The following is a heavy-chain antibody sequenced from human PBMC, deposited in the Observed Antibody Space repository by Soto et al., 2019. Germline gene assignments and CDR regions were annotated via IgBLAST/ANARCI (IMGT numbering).Heavy chain of an antibody. CDR2: IYHTGNT. CDR1: TDSFNYYY. J-gene: IGHJ3*02. D-gene: IGHD5-18*01. Sequence: QVRLHESGPGLVKPSETLSLTCTVSTDSFNYYYWSWIRQPPGKGLEWIGSIYHTGNTNYNPSLASRVSISADTSKIQFSLSLSSVTAADTAVYYCARDVGIHDAFDIWGQGTLVTVSS. V-gene: IGHV4-59*13. CDR3: ARDVGIHDAFDI.